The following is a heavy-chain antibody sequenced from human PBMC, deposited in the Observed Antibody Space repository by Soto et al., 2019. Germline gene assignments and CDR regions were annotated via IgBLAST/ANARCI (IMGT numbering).Heavy chain of an antibody. CDR1: GFTFSSYA. D-gene: IGHD3-3*01. CDR2: ISASGGSI. J-gene: IGHJ4*02. Sequence: EVQLLESGGGLVQPGGSLRLSCTVSGFTFSSYAMSWVRQAPGKGLEWVSAISASGGSIYYADSVKGRFTIPRDNSKNTLYLQMNSRKAEDTAVYYCAKHPPILVYTGLETGIFDYWGQGTLVTVSA. V-gene: IGHV3-23*01. CDR3: AKHPPILVYTGLETGIFDY.